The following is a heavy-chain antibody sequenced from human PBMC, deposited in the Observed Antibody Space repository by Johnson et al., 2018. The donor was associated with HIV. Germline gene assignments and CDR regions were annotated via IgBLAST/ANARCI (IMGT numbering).Heavy chain of an antibody. CDR1: GFTVSRNY. D-gene: IGHD6-19*01. Sequence: VQLVESGGGLVQPVGSLRLSCAASGFTVSRNYMSWVRQAPGKGLEWVSVLYSGGSTYYADSVKGRFTISRDNSKNTLYLQMNSLRAEDTAVYYCARDQWLAPSGAFDIWGQGTMVTVSS. V-gene: IGHV3-66*01. CDR3: ARDQWLAPSGAFDI. J-gene: IGHJ3*02. CDR2: LYSGGST.